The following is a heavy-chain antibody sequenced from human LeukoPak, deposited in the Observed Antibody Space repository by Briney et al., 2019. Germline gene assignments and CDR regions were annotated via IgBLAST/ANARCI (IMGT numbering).Heavy chain of an antibody. D-gene: IGHD2-21*02. J-gene: IGHJ4*02. CDR3: AKEPRHCGSDCFSLRDS. V-gene: IGHV3-23*01. Sequence: GGSLRHSCAASGFTFSLYAMHWVRQAPGKGVEWVSLISGPAGRTYSADSVKGRFTISRDNSKNTLYLKMSSLRAEDTAVYYCAKEPRHCGSDCFSLRDSWGQGALVTVSS. CDR1: GFTFSLYA. CDR2: ISGPAGRT.